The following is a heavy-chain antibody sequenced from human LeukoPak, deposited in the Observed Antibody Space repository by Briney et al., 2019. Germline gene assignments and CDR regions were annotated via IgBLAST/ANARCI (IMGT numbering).Heavy chain of an antibody. J-gene: IGHJ5*02. CDR2: FGPEDGET. CDR3: ARSGWYGWAKYNWFDP. CDR1: GYTFTSYD. Sequence: GASVKVSCKASGYTFTSYDINWVRQAPGKGLEWMGGFGPEDGETIYAQKFQGRVTMTEDTSTDTAYMELSSLRSEDTAVYYCARSGWYGWAKYNWFDPWGQGTLVTVSS. V-gene: IGHV1-24*01. D-gene: IGHD6-19*01.